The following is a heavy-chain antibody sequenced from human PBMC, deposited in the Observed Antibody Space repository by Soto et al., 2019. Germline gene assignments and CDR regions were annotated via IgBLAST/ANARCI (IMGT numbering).Heavy chain of an antibody. J-gene: IGHJ6*02. Sequence: ASVKVSCKASGYTFTSYAMHWVRQAPGQRLEWMGWINAGNGNTKYSQKFQGRVTITRDTSASTAYMELSSLRSEDTAVYYCARGVVTGVVWGFYYYYGMDVWGQGTTVTVSS. V-gene: IGHV1-3*01. CDR1: GYTFTSYA. D-gene: IGHD2-8*02. CDR2: INAGNGNT. CDR3: ARGVVTGVVWGFYYYYGMDV.